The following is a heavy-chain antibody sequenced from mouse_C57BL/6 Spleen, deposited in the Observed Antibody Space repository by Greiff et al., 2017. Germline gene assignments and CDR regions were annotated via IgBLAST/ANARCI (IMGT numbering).Heavy chain of an antibody. V-gene: IGHV14-4*01. CDR3: TTSGTYSNYRGAY. D-gene: IGHD2-5*01. J-gene: IGHJ3*01. CDR2: IDPENGDT. Sequence: VQLQQSGAELVRPGASVKLSCTASGFNIKDDYMHWVKQRPEQGLEWIGWIDPENGDTEYASKFQGKATITADTSSNTAYLQLSSLTSEDTAVYYCTTSGTYSNYRGAYWGQGTLVTVSA. CDR1: GFNIKDDY.